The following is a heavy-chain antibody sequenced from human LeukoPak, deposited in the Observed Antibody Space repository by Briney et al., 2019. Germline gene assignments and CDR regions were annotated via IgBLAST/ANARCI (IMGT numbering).Heavy chain of an antibody. D-gene: IGHD1-26*01. V-gene: IGHV4-59*01. CDR3: ARSSIVGATDYFDY. CDR1: GGSISNKY. J-gene: IGHJ4*02. Sequence: SETLSLTCTVSGGSISNKYWSWIRQPPGKGLEWIGYIYYSGNTNYNPSLKSRVTILVDTSKNQVSLKLSSVTAADTAVYFCARSSIVGATDYFDYWGQGTLVTVSS. CDR2: IYYSGNT.